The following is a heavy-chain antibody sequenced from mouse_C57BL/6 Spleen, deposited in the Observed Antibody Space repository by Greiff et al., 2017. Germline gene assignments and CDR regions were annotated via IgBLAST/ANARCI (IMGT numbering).Heavy chain of an antibody. Sequence: EVKLVESGGGLVQPGGSLKLSCAASGFTFSDYYMYWVRQTPEKRLEWVAYISNGGGSTYYPDTVKGRFTISRDNAKNTLYLQMSRLKSEDTAMYYCASVGRDYDAMDYWGQGTSVTVSS. CDR1: GFTFSDYY. CDR2: ISNGGGST. V-gene: IGHV5-12*01. D-gene: IGHD3-3*01. J-gene: IGHJ4*01. CDR3: ASVGRDYDAMDY.